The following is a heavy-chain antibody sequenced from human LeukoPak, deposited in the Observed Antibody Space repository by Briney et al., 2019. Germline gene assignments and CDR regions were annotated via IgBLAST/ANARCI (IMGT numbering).Heavy chain of an antibody. D-gene: IGHD4-23*01. J-gene: IGHJ4*02. V-gene: IGHV3-53*01. CDR2: IYNGGST. CDR3: AGSFHTVVTAYFDY. Sequence: GGSLRLSCAASGFTVSSNYMSWVRQAPGKGLEWVSVIYNGGSTYYADSVKGRFTISRDNSKNTLYLQMNSLRAEDTAVYYCAGSFHTVVTAYFDYWGQGPWSPSPQ. CDR1: GFTVSSNY.